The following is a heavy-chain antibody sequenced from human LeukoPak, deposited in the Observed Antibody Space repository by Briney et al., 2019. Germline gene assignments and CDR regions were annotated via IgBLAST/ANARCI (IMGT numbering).Heavy chain of an antibody. V-gene: IGHV4-59*01. CDR2: IYYSGST. J-gene: IGHJ3*02. CDR1: GGSISSYY. Sequence: PSETLFLTCTVSGGSISSYYWSWIRQPPGKGLEWIGYIYYSGSTNYNPSLKSRVTISVDTSKNQFSLKLSSVTAADTAVYYCARSGFPDAFDIWGQGTMVTVSS. CDR3: ARSGFPDAFDI. D-gene: IGHD1-26*01.